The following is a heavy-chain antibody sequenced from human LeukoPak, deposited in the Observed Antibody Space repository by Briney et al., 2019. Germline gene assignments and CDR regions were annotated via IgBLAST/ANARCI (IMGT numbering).Heavy chain of an antibody. D-gene: IGHD1-26*01. Sequence: PGGSLRLSCAASGFTLRSYGMNWVRQAPGKGLEWVSYISTSSYYIYYADPVKGPFTISRDDAKNSLYLQMDSLRAEDTAIYYCARDASGSSTGLLDSWGQGTLVTVSS. CDR2: ISTSSYYI. CDR1: GFTLRSYG. CDR3: ARDASGSSTGLLDS. V-gene: IGHV3-21*01. J-gene: IGHJ4*02.